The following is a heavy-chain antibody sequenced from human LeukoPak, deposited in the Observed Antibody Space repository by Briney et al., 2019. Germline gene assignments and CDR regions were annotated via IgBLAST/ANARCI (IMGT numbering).Heavy chain of an antibody. CDR1: GYTFTGYY. Sequence: GASVKVSCKASGYTFTGYYMHWVRQAPGQGLEWMGWINPNSGGTNYAQKLQGRVTMTTDTSTSTAYMELRSLRSDDTAVYYCARATLWSGGLDYWGQGTLVTVSS. J-gene: IGHJ4*02. V-gene: IGHV1-2*02. D-gene: IGHD3-10*01. CDR3: ARATLWSGGLDY. CDR2: INPNSGGT.